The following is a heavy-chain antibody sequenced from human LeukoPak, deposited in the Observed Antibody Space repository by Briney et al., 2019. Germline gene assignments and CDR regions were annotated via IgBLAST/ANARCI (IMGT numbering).Heavy chain of an antibody. Sequence: ASVKVSCKASGYTFTSYGISWVRQAPGQGLEWMGWISAYSGNTNYAQKLQGRVTMTTDTSTSTAYMELRSLRSDDTAVYYCASPRIAAAGIYGMDVWAKGPRSPSP. CDR3: ASPRIAAAGIYGMDV. CDR2: ISAYSGNT. CDR1: GYTFTSYG. D-gene: IGHD6-13*01. J-gene: IGHJ6*02. V-gene: IGHV1-18*01.